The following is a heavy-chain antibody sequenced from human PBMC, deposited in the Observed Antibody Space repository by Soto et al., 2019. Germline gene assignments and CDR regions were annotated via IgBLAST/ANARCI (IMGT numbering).Heavy chain of an antibody. D-gene: IGHD3-10*01. CDR3: ARGGGDHYVGDFWFDP. Sequence: SETLSLTCTVSGGSISSYYWSWIRQPPGKGLEWIGYIYYSGSTNYNPSLKSRVTISVDTSKNQFSLKLSSVTAADTAVYYWARGGGDHYVGDFWFDPWGQGTLVTAPQ. CDR2: IYYSGST. J-gene: IGHJ5*02. CDR1: GGSISSYY. V-gene: IGHV4-59*01.